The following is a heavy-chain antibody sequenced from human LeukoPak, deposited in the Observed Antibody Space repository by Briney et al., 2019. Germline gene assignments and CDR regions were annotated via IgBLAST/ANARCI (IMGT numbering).Heavy chain of an antibody. CDR2: INPNSGGT. CDR1: GYTFTGYY. D-gene: IGHD3-3*01. Sequence: GASVKVSCKASGYTFTGYYMHWVRQAPGQGLEWMGWINPNSGGTNYAQKFQGRVTMTRDTSISTAYMELSRLRSDDTAVYYCARDTYDFRSGYAFDYWGQGTLVTVSS. CDR3: ARDTYDFRSGYAFDY. V-gene: IGHV1-2*02. J-gene: IGHJ4*02.